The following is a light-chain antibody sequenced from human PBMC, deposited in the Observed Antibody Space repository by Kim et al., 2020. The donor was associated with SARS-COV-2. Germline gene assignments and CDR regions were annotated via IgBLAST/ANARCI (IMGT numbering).Light chain of an antibody. CDR3: MQARQTPFT. J-gene: IGKJ3*01. CDR1: QSLLHSNGYNY. Sequence: PASISCRSSQSLLHSNGYNYLDWYLQKPGQSPQLLIYLGSNRASGVPDRFSGSGSGTDFTLKISRVEAEDVGVYYCMQARQTPFTFGPGTKVDIK. CDR2: LGS. V-gene: IGKV2-28*01.